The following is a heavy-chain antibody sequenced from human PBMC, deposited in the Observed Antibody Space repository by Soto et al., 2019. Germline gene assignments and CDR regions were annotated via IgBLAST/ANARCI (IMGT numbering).Heavy chain of an antibody. J-gene: IGHJ3*02. CDR1: GYTFTTFG. Sequence: ASVKVSCKASGYTFTTFGISWVRQAPGQGLEWVGWISANNGNTNYAQKFQGRVTITADESTSTAYMELSSLRSEDTAVYYCARPSSGWSTDAFDIWGQGTMVTVSS. D-gene: IGHD6-19*01. V-gene: IGHV1-18*01. CDR3: ARPSSGWSTDAFDI. CDR2: ISANNGNT.